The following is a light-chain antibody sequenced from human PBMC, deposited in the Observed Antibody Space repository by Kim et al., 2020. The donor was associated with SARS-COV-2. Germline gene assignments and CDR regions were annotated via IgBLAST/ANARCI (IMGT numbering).Light chain of an antibody. Sequence: EIVLTQSPGTLSLSPGERATLSCRASRSISSSYLAWYQQKPGQAPRLLIYRASSRATGIPDRFSGSGSGTDFTLTISRLEPEDFAVYYCQQYSNSRTFGQGTKVDIK. V-gene: IGKV3-20*01. CDR1: RSISSSY. J-gene: IGKJ1*01. CDR3: QQYSNSRT. CDR2: RAS.